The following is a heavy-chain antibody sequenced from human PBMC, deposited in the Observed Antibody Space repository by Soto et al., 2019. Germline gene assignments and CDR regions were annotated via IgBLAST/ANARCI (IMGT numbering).Heavy chain of an antibody. CDR3: AREVGPTRIEYCSGGSCYFENWFDP. Sequence: SVKVACKASGGTVSSYAISWVRRAPGQGLEWMGGIIPIFGTANYAQKFQGRGTITADEATSTAYMELSSLGSEDPAVDYCAREVGPTRIEYCSGGSCYFENWFDPWGQGPLVTVSS. D-gene: IGHD2-15*01. CDR2: IIPIFGTA. V-gene: IGHV1-69*13. J-gene: IGHJ5*02. CDR1: GGTVSSYA.